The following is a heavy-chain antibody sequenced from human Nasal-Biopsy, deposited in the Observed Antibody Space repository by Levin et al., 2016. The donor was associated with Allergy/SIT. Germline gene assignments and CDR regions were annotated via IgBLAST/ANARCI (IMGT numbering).Heavy chain of an antibody. D-gene: IGHD5-24*01. CDR3: ARDTPDLGGDGYQGSFDI. J-gene: IGHJ3*02. V-gene: IGHV3-11*06. CDR2: ISSSSSYT. Sequence: GGSLRLSCAASGFTFSDYYMSWIRQAPGKGLEWVSYISSSSSYTNYADSVKGRFTISRDNAKNSLYLQMNSLRAEDTAVYYCARDTPDLGGDGYQGSFDIWGQGTMVTVSS. CDR1: GFTFSDYY.